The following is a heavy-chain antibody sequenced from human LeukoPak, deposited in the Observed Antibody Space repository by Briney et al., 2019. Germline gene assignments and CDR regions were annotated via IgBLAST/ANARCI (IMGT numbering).Heavy chain of an antibody. CDR2: IYHSGST. CDR3: AREGTRYPNWFDP. Sequence: SETLSLTCAVSGYSISSGYYWGWIRQPPGKGLEWIGSIYHSGSTYYNPSLKSRVTISVDTSKNQFSLKLGSVPVADTAVYYCAREGTRYPNWFDPWGQGTLVTVSS. V-gene: IGHV4-38-2*02. D-gene: IGHD1-1*01. CDR1: GYSISSGYY. J-gene: IGHJ5*02.